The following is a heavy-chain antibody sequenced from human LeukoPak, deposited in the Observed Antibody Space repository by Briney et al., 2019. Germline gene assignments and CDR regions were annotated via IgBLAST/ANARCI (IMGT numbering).Heavy chain of an antibody. Sequence: GGSLRLSCAASGFTFSSYEMNWVRQAPGKGLEWVSVIYSGGSTYYADSVKGRFTISRDNSKNTLSLQLNSLRPDDTAVFYCSQGLLSWGQGTLLTVAA. CDR2: IYSGGST. V-gene: IGHV3-66*01. CDR1: GFTFSSYE. J-gene: IGHJ5*02. CDR3: SQGLLS.